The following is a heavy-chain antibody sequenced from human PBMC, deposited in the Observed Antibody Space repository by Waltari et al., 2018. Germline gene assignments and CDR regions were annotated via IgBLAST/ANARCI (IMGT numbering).Heavy chain of an antibody. V-gene: IGHV1-69*06. CDR2: IVPRLGTT. CDR1: ADPFNMYA. CDR3: AREPPGPPGLFDS. D-gene: IGHD2-2*01. J-gene: IGHJ5*01. Sequence: QVHLVQSGAEVRKPGSSVTVSCRASADPFNMYAFNWVRQTPGQRFQWMGGIVPRLGTTNYAQKFQGRVTITADKSTSTAYMDLRSLSSLDTAVYFCAREPPGPPGLFDSWGQGTPVTVTS.